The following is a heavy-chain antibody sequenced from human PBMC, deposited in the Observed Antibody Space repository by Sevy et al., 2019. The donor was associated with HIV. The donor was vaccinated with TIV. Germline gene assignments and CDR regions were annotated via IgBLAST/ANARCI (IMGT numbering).Heavy chain of an antibody. CDR3: AMGLSTYGSYYFDF. D-gene: IGHD3-10*01. J-gene: IGHJ4*02. CDR2: VSSRGAIT. V-gene: IGHV3-48*03. CDR1: GFIFSSHE. Sequence: GGSLRLSCTASGFIFSSHELNWVRQAPGKGLEWDSYVSSRGAITHYADSVRGRFTISRDNAQNSLYLQMNSLRVEDTAIYFCAMGLSTYGSYYFDFWGRGTLVTVSS.